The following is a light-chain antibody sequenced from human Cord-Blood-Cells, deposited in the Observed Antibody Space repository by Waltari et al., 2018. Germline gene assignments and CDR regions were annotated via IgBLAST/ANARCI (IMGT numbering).Light chain of an antibody. J-gene: IGKJ1*01. V-gene: IGKV1-9*01. CDR2: AAS. Sequence: DIQLTQSPSFLSASVGDRVTITCWASQGISSYLAWYQQKPGKAPKRLIYAASTLQSGVPSRFSGSGSGTEFTLTISSLQPEDFATDYCQQLNSYPRTFGQGTKVEIK. CDR3: QQLNSYPRT. CDR1: QGISSY.